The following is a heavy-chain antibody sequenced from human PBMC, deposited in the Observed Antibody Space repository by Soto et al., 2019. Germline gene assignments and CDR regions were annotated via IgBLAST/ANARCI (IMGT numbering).Heavy chain of an antibody. CDR2: ISYDGSHK. Sequence: QVHLVESGGGVVQPGTSLRLSCAASGFSFSSYGMHWVRQAPGKGLEWVEVISYDGSHKFYADAVKGLFSISRDNFKNTLYLQMSSLRDDDTALYYCAKDPRPVIQMVRGVSEFWGQGTLVTVSS. CDR3: AKDPRPVIQMVRGVSEF. D-gene: IGHD3-10*01. CDR1: GFSFSSYG. J-gene: IGHJ4*02. V-gene: IGHV3-30*18.